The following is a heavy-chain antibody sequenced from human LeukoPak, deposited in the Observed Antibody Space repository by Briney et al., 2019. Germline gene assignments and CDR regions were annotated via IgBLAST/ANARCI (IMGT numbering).Heavy chain of an antibody. CDR2: IKQDGSEK. Sequence: GSLRLSCAASGFTFSSYWMSWVRQAPGKGLEWVANIKQDGSEKYYVDSVKGRFTISRDNAKNSLYLQMNSLRAEDTAVYYSARESGIVVVVAAAVGFDPWGQGTLVTVSS. J-gene: IGHJ5*02. CDR1: GFTFSSYW. CDR3: ARESGIVVVVAAAVGFDP. V-gene: IGHV3-7*05. D-gene: IGHD2-15*01.